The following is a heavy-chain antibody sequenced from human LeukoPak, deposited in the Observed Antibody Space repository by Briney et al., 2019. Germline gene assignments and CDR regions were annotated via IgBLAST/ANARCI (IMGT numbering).Heavy chain of an antibody. CDR2: INPNSGGT. D-gene: IGHD6-19*01. Sequence: ASVKVSCKASGYTFTGYYVHWVRQAPGQGLEWMGWINPNSGGTNYAQKFQGRVTMTRDTSISTAYMELSRLRSDDTAVYYCARDSSGWYYWFDPWGQGTLVTVSS. J-gene: IGHJ5*02. CDR3: ARDSSGWYYWFDP. CDR1: GYTFTGYY. V-gene: IGHV1-2*02.